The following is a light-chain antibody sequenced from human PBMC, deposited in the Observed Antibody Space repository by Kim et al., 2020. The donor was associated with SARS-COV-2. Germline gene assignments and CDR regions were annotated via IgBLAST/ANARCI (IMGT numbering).Light chain of an antibody. CDR1: SSNIGAGYD. CDR3: QSYDSSLSVV. J-gene: IGLJ2*01. Sequence: GQRVTISCTGSSSNIGAGYDVHWYQQLPGTAPKLLIYGNSNLPSGVPDRFSGSKSGTSASLAITGLQAEDEADYYCQSYDSSLSVVFGGGTQLTVL. V-gene: IGLV1-40*01. CDR2: GNS.